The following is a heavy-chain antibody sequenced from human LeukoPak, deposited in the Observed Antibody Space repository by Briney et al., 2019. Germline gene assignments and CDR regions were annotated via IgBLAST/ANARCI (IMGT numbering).Heavy chain of an antibody. CDR2: ISTDGTST. CDR3: AKALNYWYFDL. J-gene: IGHJ2*01. CDR1: GFTFSGYW. Sequence: GGSLRLSCAASGFTFSGYWMHWVRQAPGKGLVWVSRISTDGTSTTYADYVKGRFTISRDNSKNTLYLQMNSLRAEDTATYYCAKALNYWYFDLWGRGNLVTVSS. V-gene: IGHV3-74*01.